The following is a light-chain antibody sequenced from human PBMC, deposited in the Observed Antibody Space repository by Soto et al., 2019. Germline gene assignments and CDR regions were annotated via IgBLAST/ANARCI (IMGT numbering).Light chain of an antibody. CDR3: NSYAGDIIRFI. J-gene: IGLJ1*01. CDR2: EVS. Sequence: QSCLIQPSYVSGFPGQWGTLSCTGTSSEVGAYKYVSWYLQHPRKAPKLMIYEVSNRPSGVSNRFSGSKYGNTASLTISGLHAEDEADYYCNSYAGDIIRFIFGTGTKVTVL. V-gene: IGLV2-14*01. CDR1: SSEVGAYKY.